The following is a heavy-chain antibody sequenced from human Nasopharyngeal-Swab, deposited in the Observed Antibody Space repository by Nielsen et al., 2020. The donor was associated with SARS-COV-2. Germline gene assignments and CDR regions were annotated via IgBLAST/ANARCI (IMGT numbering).Heavy chain of an antibody. CDR1: GYSFSSYW. CDR3: TRHTGTSPYYYMDV. Sequence: KVSCKASGYSFSSYWIGWVRQMPGKGLEWMCFIYPYDSQTTYNPSFQGQVTISADKSSTTAYLQWSSLMASDTAIYYCTRHTGTSPYYYMDVWGEGTTVTVSS. V-gene: IGHV5-51*01. D-gene: IGHD1-14*01. CDR2: IYPYDSQT. J-gene: IGHJ6*03.